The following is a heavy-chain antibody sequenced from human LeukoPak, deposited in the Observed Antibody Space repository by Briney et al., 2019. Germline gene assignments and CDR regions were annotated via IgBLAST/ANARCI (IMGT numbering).Heavy chain of an antibody. D-gene: IGHD6-6*01. J-gene: IGHJ5*02. CDR1: GGTLSSYA. V-gene: IGHV1-69*01. CDR2: IIPIFGTA. Sequence: SSVKVSCKASGGTLSSYAISWVRQAPGQGLEWMGGIIPIFGTANYAQKFQGRVTITADESTSTAYMELSSLRSEDTAVYYCARSGWLVSWFDPWGQGTLVTVSS. CDR3: ARSGWLVSWFDP.